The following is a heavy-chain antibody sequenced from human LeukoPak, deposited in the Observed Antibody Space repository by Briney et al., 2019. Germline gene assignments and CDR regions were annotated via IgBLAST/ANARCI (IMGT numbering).Heavy chain of an antibody. CDR1: GYTFTSYD. Sequence: SVKVSCKASGYTFTSYDINWVRQATGQGLEWMGGIIPIFGTANYAQKFQGRVTITADKSTSTAYMELSSLRSEDTTVYYCARGYCSSTSCYYYHMDVWGKGTTVTVSS. D-gene: IGHD2-2*01. CDR2: IIPIFGTA. V-gene: IGHV1-69*06. CDR3: ARGYCSSTSCYYYHMDV. J-gene: IGHJ6*03.